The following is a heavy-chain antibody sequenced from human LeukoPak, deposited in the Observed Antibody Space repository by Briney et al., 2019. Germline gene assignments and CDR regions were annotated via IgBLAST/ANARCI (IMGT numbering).Heavy chain of an antibody. J-gene: IGHJ4*02. D-gene: IGHD3-10*01. CDR2: ITGSGGNT. V-gene: IGHV3-23*01. CDR1: GFTFNNYA. CDR3: AKSRAVADFDY. Sequence: PGGSLRLSCAASGFTFNNYAMSWVRQAPGKGLEWVSTITGSGGNTYYADSVKGRFTISRDNSKNTLYLQMSSLRADETAVYYCAKSRAVADFDYWAQGTLVTVSS.